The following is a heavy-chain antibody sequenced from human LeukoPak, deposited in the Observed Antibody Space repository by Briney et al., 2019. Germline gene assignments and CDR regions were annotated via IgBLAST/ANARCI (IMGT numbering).Heavy chain of an antibody. J-gene: IGHJ6*02. D-gene: IGHD6-13*01. CDR1: RFTPSSKY. Sequence: GGSLRLSRAPPRFTPSSKYMSCVRRALGKGVGWVSVFLRGGSSYYADHVKGRFTISRDNSKSTLYLQMNSLRAEDTAVYYCARVLATLSSSWIYYYCGMDVWGQGTTVTVSS. V-gene: IGHV3-66*01. CDR2: FLRGGSS. CDR3: ARVLATLSSSWIYYYCGMDV.